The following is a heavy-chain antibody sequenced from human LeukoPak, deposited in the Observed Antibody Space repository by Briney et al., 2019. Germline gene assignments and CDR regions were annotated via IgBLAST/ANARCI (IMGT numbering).Heavy chain of an antibody. V-gene: IGHV4-34*01. Sequence: SETLSLTCAVYGGSFSGYYWSWIRQPPGKGLEWIGEINHSGSTNYNPSLKSRVTISVDTSKNQFSLKLSSVTAADTAVYYCARGRTYYDFWSGYYDYYYYMDVWGKGTTVTVSS. CDR3: ARGRTYYDFWSGYYDYYYYMDV. CDR2: INHSGST. D-gene: IGHD3-3*01. J-gene: IGHJ6*03. CDR1: GGSFSGYY.